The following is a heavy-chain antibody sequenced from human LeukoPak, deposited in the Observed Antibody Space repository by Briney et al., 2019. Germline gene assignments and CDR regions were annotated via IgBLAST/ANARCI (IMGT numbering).Heavy chain of an antibody. CDR2: IYSGGST. D-gene: IGHD3-9*01. V-gene: IGHV3-53*01. CDR1: GFTVSSNY. J-gene: IGHJ4*02. Sequence: GGSLRLSCAASGFTVSSNYMSWVRQAPGKGLEWVSVIYSGGSTYYADSVTGPFTSSRDNSKNTLYLQMNNLRAEDTAVYYWARDYYDILIGYYNHYWGQGTLVTVSS. CDR3: ARDYYDILIGYYNHY.